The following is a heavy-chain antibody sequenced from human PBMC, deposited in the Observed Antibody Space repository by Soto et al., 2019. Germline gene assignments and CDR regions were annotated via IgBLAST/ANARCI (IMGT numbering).Heavy chain of an antibody. J-gene: IGHJ4*02. CDR3: AKRRGAGGHFDY. V-gene: IGHV3-23*01. D-gene: IGHD2-15*01. Sequence: DVQLLESGGGLVQPEGSLRLSCAASGFTFSSYAMGWVRQGPGKGLEWVAVVSIGGSTHYADSVRGRFTISRDNSKNTLSVQMNSLTAEDTAVYFCAKRRGAGGHFDYWGQGALVTVSS. CDR1: GFTFSSYA. CDR2: VSIGGST.